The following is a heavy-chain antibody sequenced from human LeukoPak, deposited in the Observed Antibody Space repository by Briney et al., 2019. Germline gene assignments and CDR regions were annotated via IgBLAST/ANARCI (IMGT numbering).Heavy chain of an antibody. CDR3: ARDACGGDCYSGDAFDI. V-gene: IGHV3-11*06. Sequence: NPGGSLRLSCAASGFTFSGYYMSWIRQAPGKGLDWVSYISSGPTSTNYADSVKGRFTISRDNAKNSLYLQMNSLRAEDTAVYYCARDACGGDCYSGDAFDIWGHGTMVTVSS. J-gene: IGHJ3*02. CDR2: ISSGPTST. D-gene: IGHD2-21*02. CDR1: GFTFSGYY.